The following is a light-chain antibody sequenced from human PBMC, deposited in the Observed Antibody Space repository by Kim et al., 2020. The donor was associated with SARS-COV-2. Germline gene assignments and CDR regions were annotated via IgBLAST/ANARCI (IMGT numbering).Light chain of an antibody. CDR1: QGVSGN. V-gene: IGKV3D-15*01. J-gene: IGKJ4*01. CDR3: QQYANWLLT. CDR2: GAS. Sequence: VSPGDRATRSCRASQGVSGNLAWYQQKPGQSPRLLIYGASIRATGIPARFSGSASGTEFTLTITSLQSEDVAVYFCQQYANWLLTFGGGTKVDIK.